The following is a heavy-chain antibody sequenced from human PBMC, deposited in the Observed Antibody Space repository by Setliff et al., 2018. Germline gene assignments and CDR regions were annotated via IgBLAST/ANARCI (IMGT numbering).Heavy chain of an antibody. CDR1: GASFSGSY. J-gene: IGHJ1*01. Sequence: SEILSLTCAVYGASFSGSYCSWIRQSPGKGLEWIGEINHSGSANYNPSLQSRVTISVDMSKNQFSMKLTSVTAADTAVYYCARVDFTMIQGVLGLWGQGTLVTVSS. CDR3: ARVDFTMIQGVLGL. D-gene: IGHD3-10*01. CDR2: INHSGSA. V-gene: IGHV4-34*01.